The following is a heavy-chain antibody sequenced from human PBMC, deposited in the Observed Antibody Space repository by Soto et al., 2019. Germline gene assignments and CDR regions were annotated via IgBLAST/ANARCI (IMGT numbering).Heavy chain of an antibody. CDR2: MNPNSGNT. Sequence: VASVKVSCKASGYTFTSYDINWVRQATGQGLEWMGWMNPNSGNTGYAQKFQGRVTMTRNTSISTAYMELSSLRSEDTAVYYCARKNDYGGSFDYWGQGTLVTVSS. CDR1: GYTFTSYD. J-gene: IGHJ4*02. CDR3: ARKNDYGGSFDY. D-gene: IGHD4-17*01. V-gene: IGHV1-8*01.